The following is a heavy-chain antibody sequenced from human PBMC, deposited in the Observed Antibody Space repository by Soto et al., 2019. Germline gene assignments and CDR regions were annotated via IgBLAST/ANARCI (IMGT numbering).Heavy chain of an antibody. D-gene: IGHD7-27*01. CDR2: IYKSATT. J-gene: IGHJ5*01. CDR1: GDSISNLYYF. Sequence: PSETLSLTCSVSGDSISNLYYFWAWIRQPPGQALEYIGYIYKSATTYYNPSFESRVAISVDTSKSQSSLNVTSVTDADTAVYFCARGRYCLTGRCFPNWFDSWGQGALVTAPQ. V-gene: IGHV4-30-4*01. CDR3: ARGRYCLTGRCFPNWFDS.